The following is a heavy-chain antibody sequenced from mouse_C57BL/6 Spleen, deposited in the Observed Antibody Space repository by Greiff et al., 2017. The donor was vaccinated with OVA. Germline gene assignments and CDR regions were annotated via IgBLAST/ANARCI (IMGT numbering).Heavy chain of an antibody. J-gene: IGHJ1*03. Sequence: VQLKQSGPELVKPGASVKISCKASGYSFTDYNMNWVKQSNGKSLEWIGVINPNYGTTSYNQKFKGKATLTVDQSSSTAYMQLNSLTSEDSAVYYCARKGAKPSNWYFDVWGTGTTVTVSS. CDR3: ARKGAKPSNWYFDV. V-gene: IGHV1-39*01. CDR2: INPNYGTT. CDR1: GYSFTDYN.